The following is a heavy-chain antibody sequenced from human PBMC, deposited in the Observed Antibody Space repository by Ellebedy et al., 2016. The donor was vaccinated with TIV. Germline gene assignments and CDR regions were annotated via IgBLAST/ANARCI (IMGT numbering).Heavy chain of an antibody. Sequence: GESLKISCAGSGFTFSVYAMTWVRQAPGKGLEWVSRINKDGSDTTYADSVKGRFTISTDNAKNTLYLQMDSLRAEDTATYYCARGGARHFDCWGQGTLVTVSS. CDR1: GFTFSVYA. CDR2: INKDGSDT. D-gene: IGHD4-17*01. J-gene: IGHJ4*02. CDR3: ARGGARHFDC. V-gene: IGHV3-74*01.